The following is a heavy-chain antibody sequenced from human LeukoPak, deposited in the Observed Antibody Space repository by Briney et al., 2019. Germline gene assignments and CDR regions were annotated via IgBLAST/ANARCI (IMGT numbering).Heavy chain of an antibody. V-gene: IGHV5-51*01. Sequence: GESLKISCKASGYKFTNYWIGWVRQMPGKGLEWMTIIYPGDSETRYSPAFQGQVTISADKSIGTAHLQWSSLKASDTAIYYCVRALRTGQGDYVPVLWGQGTLVTVSS. CDR2: IYPGDSET. D-gene: IGHD3-16*01. CDR1: GYKFTNYW. J-gene: IGHJ4*02. CDR3: VRALRTGQGDYVPVL.